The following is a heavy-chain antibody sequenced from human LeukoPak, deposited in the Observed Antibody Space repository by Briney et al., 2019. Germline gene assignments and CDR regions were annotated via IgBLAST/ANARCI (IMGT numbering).Heavy chain of an antibody. CDR2: ISAYNGNT. D-gene: IGHD3-3*01. Sequence: ASVKVSCKASGYTFTSYGISWVRQAPGQGLEWMGWISAYNGNTNYAQKLQGRITMTTDTSTSTAYMELRSLRSDDTAVYYCATGPALRFLEWSLPCDYWGQGTLVTVSS. CDR3: ATGPALRFLEWSLPCDY. V-gene: IGHV1-18*01. J-gene: IGHJ4*02. CDR1: GYTFTSYG.